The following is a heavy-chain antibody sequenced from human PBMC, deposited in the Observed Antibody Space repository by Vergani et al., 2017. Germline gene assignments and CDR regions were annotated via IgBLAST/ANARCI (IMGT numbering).Heavy chain of an antibody. CDR1: GFTFSLAW. V-gene: IGHV3-15*01. Sequence: EVQLVESGGGLVKPGGSLRVSCAASGFTFSLAWMSWVRQAPGKGLEWVGRVKSKSDDGIIDYAAPVKGRFTISRDDSRNMLYLQMNSLIAEDTAVYFCAAGVWFGDGDIWGRGTMVTVSS. J-gene: IGHJ3*02. CDR3: AAGVWFGDGDI. CDR2: VKSKSDDGII. D-gene: IGHD3-10*01.